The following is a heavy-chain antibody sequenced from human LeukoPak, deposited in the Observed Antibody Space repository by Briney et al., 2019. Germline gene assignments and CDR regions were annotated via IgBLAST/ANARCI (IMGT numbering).Heavy chain of an antibody. CDR3: AKDSRGSVDMATIFDY. CDR1: GFTFSNYG. D-gene: IGHD5-24*01. V-gene: IGHV3-30*02. J-gene: IGHJ4*02. CDR2: IRYDGSNK. Sequence: GGPLRLSCAASGFTFSNYGMHWVRQAPGKGLEWVAFIRYDGSNKYYADSVKGRFTISRDNSKNMLFLQMNSLRAEDTAVYYCAKDSRGSVDMATIFDYWGQGTLVTVSS.